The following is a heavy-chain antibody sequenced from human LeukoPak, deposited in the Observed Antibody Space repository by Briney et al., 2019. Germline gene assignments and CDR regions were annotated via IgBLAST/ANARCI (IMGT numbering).Heavy chain of an antibody. CDR2: FVPEDDET. Sequence: ASVKVSCKVSGSTLTEFSIHWVRQAPGKGLEWMGGFVPEDDETIYAQSFQGRVTMTEDTSTDTAYMELSSLRSEDTAMYYCGTIAPGDLFDSWGQGTLVTVSS. CDR3: GTIAPGDLFDS. V-gene: IGHV1-24*01. J-gene: IGHJ4*02. CDR1: GSTLTEFS. D-gene: IGHD7-27*01.